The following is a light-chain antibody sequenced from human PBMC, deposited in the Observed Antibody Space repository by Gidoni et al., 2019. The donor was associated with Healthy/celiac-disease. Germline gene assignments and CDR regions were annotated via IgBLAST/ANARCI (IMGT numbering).Light chain of an antibody. Sequence: QSALTQPASVSGSPGQSITISCTGTSSDVGGYNYVSWYQQHPGKAPKLMIYEVSNRPSGVSNRFSGSKSGNTASLTISGLQDEDEADYYCSSDTSSSFWVFGGGTKLTVL. CDR1: SSDVGGYNY. V-gene: IGLV2-14*01. CDR3: SSDTSSSFWV. J-gene: IGLJ3*02. CDR2: EVS.